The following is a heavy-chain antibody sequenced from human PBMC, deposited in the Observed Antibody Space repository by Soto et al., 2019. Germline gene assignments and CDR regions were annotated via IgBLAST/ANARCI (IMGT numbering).Heavy chain of an antibody. D-gene: IGHD3-10*01. CDR3: AKSRFYGSGSYYAPFDY. CDR2: ISGSGGST. J-gene: IGHJ4*02. V-gene: IGHV3-23*01. CDR1: GFTFSSYA. Sequence: EVQLLESGGGLVQPGGSLRLSCAASGFTFSSYAMSWVRQAPGKGLEWVSAISGSGGSTYYADSVKGRFTISRDNSKNTLYRQMNSLRAEDTAVYYCAKSRFYGSGSYYAPFDYWGQGTLVTVSS.